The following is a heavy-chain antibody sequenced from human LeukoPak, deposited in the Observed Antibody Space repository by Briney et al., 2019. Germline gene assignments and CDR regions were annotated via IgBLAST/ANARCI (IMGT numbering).Heavy chain of an antibody. Sequence: GASVTVSCTASGYTFTSYYMHWVRQAPGQGLEWMGIINPSGGSTSYAQKFQGRVTMTRDTSTSTVYMELSSLRSEDTAVYYCARAFYDSSGYYSPFDYWGQGTLVTVSS. CDR3: ARAFYDSSGYYSPFDY. J-gene: IGHJ4*02. V-gene: IGHV1-46*01. CDR1: GYTFTSYY. CDR2: INPSGGST. D-gene: IGHD3-22*01.